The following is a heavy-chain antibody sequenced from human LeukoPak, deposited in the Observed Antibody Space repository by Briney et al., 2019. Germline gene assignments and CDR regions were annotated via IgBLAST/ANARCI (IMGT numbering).Heavy chain of an antibody. CDR2: IYYSGST. Sequence: SETLSLTCTVSGGSVSSYYWSWIRQPPGKGLEWIGYIYYSGSTNYNPSLKSRVTISVDTSKNQFSLKLNSITTADTAVYYCARVRLSGTYLDAFDIWGQGTVVTVSS. V-gene: IGHV4-59*02. D-gene: IGHD1-26*01. CDR1: GGSVSSYY. J-gene: IGHJ3*02. CDR3: ARVRLSGTYLDAFDI.